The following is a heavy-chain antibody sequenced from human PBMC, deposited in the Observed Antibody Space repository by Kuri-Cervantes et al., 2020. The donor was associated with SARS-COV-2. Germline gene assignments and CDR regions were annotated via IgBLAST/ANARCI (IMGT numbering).Heavy chain of an antibody. Sequence: GGSLRLSCAASGFTFSSYAMHWVRQAPGKGLEWVAVISYDGSNKYYADSVKGRFTISRDNSKNTLYLQMNSLRAEDTAVYYCARVKGLETDYWGQGTLVTVSS. V-gene: IGHV3-30*11. CDR3: ARVKGLETDY. D-gene: IGHD5-12*01. CDR2: ISYDGSNK. J-gene: IGHJ4*02. CDR1: GFTFSSYA.